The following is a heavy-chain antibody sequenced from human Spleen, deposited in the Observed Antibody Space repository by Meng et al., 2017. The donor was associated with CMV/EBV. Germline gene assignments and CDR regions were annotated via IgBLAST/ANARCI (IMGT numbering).Heavy chain of an antibody. CDR2: INPNSGGT. Sequence: ASVKVSCKASGYTFTGYFMHWVRQAPGQGLEWMGWINPNSGGTNYAQKFQGRVTMTRDTSISTAYMELSRLRSDDTAVYYCARNADACSGGACPSWWLDPWGQGTLVTVSS. CDR3: ARNADACSGGACPSWWLDP. V-gene: IGHV1-2*02. D-gene: IGHD2-15*01. CDR1: GYTFTGYF. J-gene: IGHJ5*02.